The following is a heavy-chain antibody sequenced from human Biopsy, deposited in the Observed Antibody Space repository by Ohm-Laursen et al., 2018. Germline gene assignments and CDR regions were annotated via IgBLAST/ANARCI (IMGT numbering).Heavy chain of an antibody. V-gene: IGHV1-69*06. D-gene: IGHD3-9*01. CDR3: ATKLTGYFHH. J-gene: IGHJ1*01. CDR2: NIPILGTG. CDR1: GGTFSNYG. Sequence: SSVKVSCKAPGGTFSNYGVNWVRQAPGQGLEWLGGNIPILGTGNYAQKFQDRVTVAADTSTSTATMELRSLRSDNTAVYYCATKLTGYFHHWGQGTLVIVSS.